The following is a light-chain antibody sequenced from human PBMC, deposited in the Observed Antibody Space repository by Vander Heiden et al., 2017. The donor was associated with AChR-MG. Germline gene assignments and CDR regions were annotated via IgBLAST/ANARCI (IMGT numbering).Light chain of an antibody. J-gene: IGKJ1*01. CDR2: GAS. CDR1: QSVHRNY. Sequence: EIVLTQSAGTLSWSPGERLTLSCRASQSVHRNYVAWYQQRVGQAPRLLIYGASNRATGIPDRFSGLGSGADFTLIINKLEPEDSAVYYCQQYGSSPWTFGQGTRVEIK. V-gene: IGKV3-20*01. CDR3: QQYGSSPWT.